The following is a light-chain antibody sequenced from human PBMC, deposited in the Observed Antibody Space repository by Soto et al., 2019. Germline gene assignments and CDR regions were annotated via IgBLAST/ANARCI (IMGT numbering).Light chain of an antibody. V-gene: IGKV1-5*03. CDR1: QSISSW. CDR3: QQYNDNWT. Sequence: DIQMTQSPSTLSASVGDRVTITCRASQSISSWLAWYQQKPGTAPNLLIYKASTLQSGVPSRFSGSGSGTEFTLTISSLQPDDCATYYCQQYNDNWTFGQGTKVGIK. CDR2: KAS. J-gene: IGKJ1*01.